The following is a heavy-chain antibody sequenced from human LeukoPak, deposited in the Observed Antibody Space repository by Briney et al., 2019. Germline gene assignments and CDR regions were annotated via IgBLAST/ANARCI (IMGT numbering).Heavy chain of an antibody. CDR2: ISSGSDSSAADYI. CDR3: ARVAPVYSGSYLDY. Sequence: GGSLRLSCVASGFNFKTYSMNWVRQAPGGGLEWISFISSGSDSSAADYIYYADSVKGRFTISRDNAKNSLYLQMNGLRAEDTAVYYCARVAPVYSGSYLDYWGQGTLVTVSS. CDR1: GFNFKTYS. V-gene: IGHV3-21*01. J-gene: IGHJ4*02. D-gene: IGHD1-26*01.